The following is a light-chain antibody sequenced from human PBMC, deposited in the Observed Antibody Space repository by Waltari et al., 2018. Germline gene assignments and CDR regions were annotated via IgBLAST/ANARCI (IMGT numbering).Light chain of an antibody. CDR2: EVS. V-gene: IGKV2D-29*01. CDR3: IFLYNFRWT. Sequence: PGQPPHLLICEVSNRFSGVPDRFSGSGSGTDFTLRIGRVEAEDAAVYYCIFLYNFRWTFGQGTKVEI. J-gene: IGKJ1*01.